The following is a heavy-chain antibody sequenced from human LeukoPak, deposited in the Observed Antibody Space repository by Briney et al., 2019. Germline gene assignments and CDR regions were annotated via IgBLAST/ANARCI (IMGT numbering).Heavy chain of an antibody. CDR3: AKSWGYDFWSGYQVDY. D-gene: IGHD3-3*01. J-gene: IGHJ4*02. Sequence: GGSLRLSCAASGFTFSSYAMSWVRQAPGKGLEWVSAISGSGGSTHYADSVKGRFTISRDNSKNTLYLQMNSLRAEDTAVYYCAKSWGYDFWSGYQVDYWGQGTLVTVSS. CDR1: GFTFSSYA. V-gene: IGHV3-23*01. CDR2: ISGSGGST.